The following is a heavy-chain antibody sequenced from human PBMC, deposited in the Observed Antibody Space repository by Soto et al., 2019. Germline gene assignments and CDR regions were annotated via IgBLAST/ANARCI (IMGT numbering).Heavy chain of an antibody. CDR1: GGSISSGDYY. Sequence: QVQLQESGPGLVKPSQTLSLTCTVSGGSISSGDYYWSWIRQPPGKGLEWIGYIYYSGSTYYNPSLKSRVTISVDTSKNQFSLKLSSVTAADTAVYYCARESGTTSFALAYIDYWGQGTLVTVSS. V-gene: IGHV4-30-4*01. CDR3: ARESGTTSFALAYIDY. CDR2: IYYSGST. J-gene: IGHJ4*02. D-gene: IGHD1-7*01.